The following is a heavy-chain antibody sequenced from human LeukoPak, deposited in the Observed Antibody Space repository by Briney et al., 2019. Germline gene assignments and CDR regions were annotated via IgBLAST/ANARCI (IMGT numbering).Heavy chain of an antibody. CDR3: ARRSGLTYFDY. CDR1: GFTFSSYG. D-gene: IGHD6-25*01. CDR2: IWYDGSNK. Sequence: PGGSPRLSCAASGFTFSSYGMHWVRQAPGKGLEWVAVIWYDGSNKYYADSVKGRFTISRDNSKNTLYLQMNSLRAEDTAVYYCARRSGLTYFDYWGQGTLVTVSS. V-gene: IGHV3-33*08. J-gene: IGHJ4*02.